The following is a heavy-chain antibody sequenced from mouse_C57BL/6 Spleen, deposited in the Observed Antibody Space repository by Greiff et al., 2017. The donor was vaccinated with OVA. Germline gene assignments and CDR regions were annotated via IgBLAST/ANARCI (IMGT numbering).Heavy chain of an antibody. CDR3: ARQDSNYDYFDY. Sequence: EVKLVESGGDLVKPGGSLKLSCAASGFTFSSYGMSWVRQTPDKRLEWVATISSGGSYTYYPDSVKGRFTLSRDNAKNTLYLQRSSLKSEDTAMYYCARQDSNYDYFDYWGQGTTLTVSS. V-gene: IGHV5-6*01. D-gene: IGHD2-5*01. J-gene: IGHJ2*01. CDR1: GFTFSSYG. CDR2: ISSGGSYT.